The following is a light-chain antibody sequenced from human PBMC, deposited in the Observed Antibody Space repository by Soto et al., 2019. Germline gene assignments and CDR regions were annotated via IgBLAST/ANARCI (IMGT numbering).Light chain of an antibody. Sequence: QSALTQPPSASGSPGQSVTISCTGTSSDVGGYNYVSWYQQHPGKVPKLMIYEVSKLPSGVPDRCSGSKSGNTASLTGSGLQAEDEADYYCISYAGSNNLVFGGGTQLTVL. CDR2: EVS. CDR3: ISYAGSNNLV. CDR1: SSDVGGYNY. V-gene: IGLV2-8*01. J-gene: IGLJ2*01.